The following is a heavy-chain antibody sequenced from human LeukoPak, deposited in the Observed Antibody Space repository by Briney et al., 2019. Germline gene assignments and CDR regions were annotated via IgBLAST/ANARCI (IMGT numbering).Heavy chain of an antibody. CDR1: GFTFSSNA. V-gene: IGHV3-23*01. CDR3: AKSVNFSNYRVYYYYMDV. Sequence: PGGSLRLSCAASGFTFSSNAMSWVRQAPGKGLEWVSSISGSGGRTYYADSVKGRFTISRDNSKNTLYLQMNSLRAEDTAAYYCAKSVNFSNYRVYYYYMDVWGRGTTVTVSS. CDR2: ISGSGGRT. J-gene: IGHJ6*03. D-gene: IGHD4-11*01.